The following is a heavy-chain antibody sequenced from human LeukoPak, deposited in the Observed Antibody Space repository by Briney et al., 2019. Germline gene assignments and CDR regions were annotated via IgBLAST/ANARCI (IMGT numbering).Heavy chain of an antibody. CDR3: ARTYNPDY. CDR2: IRYDGNNK. V-gene: IGHV3-30*02. J-gene: IGHJ4*02. D-gene: IGHD1-14*01. Sequence: PGGSLRLSCTASGFTFSSTGMHWVRLAPGKGLEWVSYIRYDGNNKYYGDSVKGRLTVSRDNSKNTLYLQMNSLRVEDTAVYYCARTYNPDYWGQGTLVTVSS. CDR1: GFTFSSTG.